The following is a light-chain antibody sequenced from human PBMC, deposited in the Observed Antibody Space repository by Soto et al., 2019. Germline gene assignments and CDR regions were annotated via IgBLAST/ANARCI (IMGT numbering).Light chain of an antibody. CDR1: GSDVVGYNY. V-gene: IGLV2-14*01. CDR3: NSYTANSPYV. CDR2: DVS. J-gene: IGLJ1*01. Sequence: QSALTQPASVSGSPGQSITISCTGTGSDVVGYNYVSWYQQHPGKAPKLMVYDVSSRPSGVSNRFSGSKSGNTASLTISGLQAEYEADYYCNSYTANSPYVFGTGTKLTVL.